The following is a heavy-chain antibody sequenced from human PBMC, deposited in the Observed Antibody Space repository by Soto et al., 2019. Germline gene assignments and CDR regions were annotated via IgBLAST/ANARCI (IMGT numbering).Heavy chain of an antibody. CDR3: ARELDGIDV. V-gene: IGHV3-11*05. CDR2: ITSSGSYT. CDR1: GLTFSDYY. J-gene: IGHJ6*02. Sequence: QVQLVESGGGLVKPGGSLRLSCAASGLTFSDYYMSWIRQAPGKGLEWVSYITSSGSYTKYADYVQGRFTISRDNAKNSLYLQMNSLRVEDTAIYYCARELDGIDVWGQGTTVTVSS.